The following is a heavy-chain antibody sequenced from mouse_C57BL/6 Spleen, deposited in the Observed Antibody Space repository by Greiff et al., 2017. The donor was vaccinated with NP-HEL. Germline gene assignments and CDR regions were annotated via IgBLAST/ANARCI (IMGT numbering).Heavy chain of an antibody. J-gene: IGHJ2*01. D-gene: IGHD1-1*01. CDR3: ARYDTVVAYYFDY. CDR2: IDPSDSYT. Sequence: VKLQESGAELVMPGASVKLSCKASGYTFTSYWMHWVKQRPGQGLEWIGEIDPSDSYTNYNQKFKGKSTLTVDKSSSTAYMQLSSLTSEDSAVYYCARYDTVVAYYFDYWGQGTTLTVSS. CDR1: GYTFTSYW. V-gene: IGHV1-69*01.